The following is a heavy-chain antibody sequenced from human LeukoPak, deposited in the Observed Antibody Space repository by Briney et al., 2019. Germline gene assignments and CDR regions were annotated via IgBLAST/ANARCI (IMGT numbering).Heavy chain of an antibody. CDR1: GFTVSSNY. CDR2: IYSGGST. CDR3: AKDLSH. V-gene: IGHV3-53*04. J-gene: IGHJ4*02. Sequence: GGSLRLSCAASGFTVSSNYMSWVRQAPGKGLEWVSVIYSGGSTYYADSVKGRFTLSRHNSKNTLYLQVNSLRAEDTAVYYCAKDLSHWGQGTLVTVSS.